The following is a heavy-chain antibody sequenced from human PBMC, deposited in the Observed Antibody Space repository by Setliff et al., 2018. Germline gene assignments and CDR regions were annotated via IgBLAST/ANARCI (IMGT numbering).Heavy chain of an antibody. CDR1: GGSFSTHA. CDR2: IIPIFGTT. J-gene: IGHJ6*02. D-gene: IGHD3-22*01. V-gene: IGHV1-69*13. Sequence: SVKVSCKASGGSFSTHAISWARQAPGQGLEWMGVIIPIFGTTNNAQKFQGRVTITADESTSTAYMELSSLRSEDTAVYYCARANYYDSSGHSVYGMDVWGQGTTVTVSS. CDR3: ARANYYDSSGHSVYGMDV.